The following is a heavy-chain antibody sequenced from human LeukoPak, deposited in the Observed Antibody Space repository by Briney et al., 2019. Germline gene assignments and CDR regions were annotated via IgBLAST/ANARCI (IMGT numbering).Heavy chain of an antibody. Sequence: GGSLRLSCAASGFTFSTYAMSWVRQPPGKGQEWVSAISGSGGSTYYADSVKGRFTISRDNSKNTLYLQMNSLRAEDTAVYYCAKDFRRDGYNWVYWGQGTLVTVSS. CDR2: ISGSGGST. J-gene: IGHJ4*02. CDR3: AKDFRRDGYNWVY. CDR1: GFTFSTYA. D-gene: IGHD5-24*01. V-gene: IGHV3-23*01.